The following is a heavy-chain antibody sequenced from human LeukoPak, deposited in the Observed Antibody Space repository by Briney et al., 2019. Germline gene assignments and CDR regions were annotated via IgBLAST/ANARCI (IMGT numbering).Heavy chain of an antibody. CDR2: ISGSGDIT. V-gene: IGHV3-23*01. Sequence: GGSLRLSCAASGFTFNTYAMNWVRQAPGKGLEWVSAISGSGDITFYTDSVKGWFTISRDNSKNTLYLQMSSLGADDTAIYYCAKGPLTYYFDYWGQGTLVTVSS. J-gene: IGHJ4*02. CDR1: GFTFNTYA. CDR3: AKGPLTYYFDY.